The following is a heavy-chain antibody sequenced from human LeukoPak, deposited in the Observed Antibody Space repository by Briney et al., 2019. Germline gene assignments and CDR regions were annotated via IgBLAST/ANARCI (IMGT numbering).Heavy chain of an antibody. CDR2: ISGSGVST. J-gene: IGHJ4*02. CDR1: GFTFSTYA. D-gene: IGHD6-19*01. V-gene: IGHV3-23*01. CDR3: AKEEQWLPGDY. Sequence: GGSLRLSCAASGFTFSTYAMSWVRQAPGKGPEWVSAISGSGVSTYYADSVKGRFTISRDNSKNTLYLQMNSLRAEDTAVYYCAKEEQWLPGDYWGQGTLVTASS.